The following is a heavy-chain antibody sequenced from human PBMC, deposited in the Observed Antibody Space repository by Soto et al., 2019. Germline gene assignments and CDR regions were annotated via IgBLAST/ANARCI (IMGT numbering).Heavy chain of an antibody. V-gene: IGHV4-31*03. J-gene: IGHJ6*02. CDR1: GVSISGGSYY. CDR3: ARVALWFGELFREYGMDV. Sequence: PSETLSLTCTASGVSISGGSYYWSWIRQQPGKGLEWIGYIYYSGSTYYNPSLKSRVTISVDTSKNHFSLKLSSVTAADTAVYYCARVALWFGELFREYGMDVWGQGTTVTVSS. CDR2: IYYSGST. D-gene: IGHD3-10*01.